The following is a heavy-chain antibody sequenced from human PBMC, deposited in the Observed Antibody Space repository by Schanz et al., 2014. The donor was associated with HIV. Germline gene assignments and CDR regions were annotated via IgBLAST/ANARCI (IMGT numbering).Heavy chain of an antibody. CDR2: IWNDGSNT. D-gene: IGHD4-17*01. CDR1: GFNFNNYA. Sequence: VQLVESGGGLVQPGRSLRLSCAASGFNFNNYAMTWVRQAPGKGLEWVAVIWNDGSNTFYADSVKGRFTISRDNSKNTLYLQMNNLRAEDTAVYGCARQGLRFSFWLDYWGQGTPVTVS. CDR3: ARQGLRFSFWLDY. J-gene: IGHJ4*02. V-gene: IGHV3-33*08.